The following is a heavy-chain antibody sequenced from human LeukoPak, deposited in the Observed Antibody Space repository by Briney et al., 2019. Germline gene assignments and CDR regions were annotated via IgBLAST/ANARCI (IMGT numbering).Heavy chain of an antibody. D-gene: IGHD2-15*01. CDR3: ARTSGYCSGGSCYGSLDY. Sequence: SQTLSLTCAISGDSVSSNSAAWNWIRQSPSRGLEWLGRTYYRSEWHNDYAVSVKSRITINPDTPQNQFSLQLNSVTPEDTAVYYCARTSGYCSGGSCYGSLDYWGQGTLVTVSS. V-gene: IGHV6-1*01. CDR2: TYYRSEWHN. CDR1: GDSVSSNSAA. J-gene: IGHJ4*02.